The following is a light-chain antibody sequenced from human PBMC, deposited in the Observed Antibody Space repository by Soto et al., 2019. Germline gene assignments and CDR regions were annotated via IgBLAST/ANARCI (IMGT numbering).Light chain of an antibody. Sequence: EIVLTQSPATLSFSPGDRATLSCRASQSISSYLAWYQQTPGQAPMPLIYDASNRATGIPARFSGSGSGTDFTLTISSLEPEDFAVYYCQQRTNWPGTFGQGTKVDIK. CDR1: QSISSY. CDR3: QQRTNWPGT. CDR2: DAS. V-gene: IGKV3-11*01. J-gene: IGKJ1*01.